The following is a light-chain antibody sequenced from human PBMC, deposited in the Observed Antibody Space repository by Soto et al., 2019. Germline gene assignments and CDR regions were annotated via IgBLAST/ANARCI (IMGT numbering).Light chain of an antibody. J-gene: IGKJ5*01. CDR2: GAS. CDR3: QQYGSSSIT. V-gene: IGKV3-20*01. CDR1: QSVSSSY. Sequence: EIVLTQSPGTLSFSPGEKTTPSCRASQSVSSSYLAWYQQKPGQAPRLLIYGASSRATSIPDRFSGSGSGTDFTLTISRLEPEDFAVYYCQQYGSSSITFGQGTRLEIK.